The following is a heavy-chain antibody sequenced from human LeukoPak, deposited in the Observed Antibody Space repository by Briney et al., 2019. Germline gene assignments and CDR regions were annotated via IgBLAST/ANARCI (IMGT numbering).Heavy chain of an antibody. V-gene: IGHV3-20*01. J-gene: IGHJ6*03. CDR2: INWNGGST. Sequence: GGSLRLSCAASGFTFDDYGMSWVRQAPGKGLEWVSGINWNGGSTGYADSVKGRFTISRDNAKNSLYLQMNSLRAEDTASYHCARAKKRCYYYYYMDVWGKGTTVTVSS. CDR1: GFTFDDYG. CDR3: ARAKKRCYYYYYMDV. D-gene: IGHD5-24*01.